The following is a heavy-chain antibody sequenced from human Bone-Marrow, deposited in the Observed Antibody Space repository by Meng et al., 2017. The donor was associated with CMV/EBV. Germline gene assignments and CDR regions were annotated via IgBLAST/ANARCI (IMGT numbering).Heavy chain of an antibody. CDR3: ASNVVVPAAMGYYYYGMDV. V-gene: IGHV4-61*01. Sequence: SEPLSLTCTVSGGSVSSGSYYWSWIRQPPGKGLEWIGYIYYSGSTNYNPSLKSRVTISVDTSKNQFSLKLSSVTAADTAVYYCASNVVVPAAMGYYYYGMDVWGQGTTVTVSS. J-gene: IGHJ6*02. D-gene: IGHD2-2*01. CDR1: GGSVSSGSYY. CDR2: IYYSGST.